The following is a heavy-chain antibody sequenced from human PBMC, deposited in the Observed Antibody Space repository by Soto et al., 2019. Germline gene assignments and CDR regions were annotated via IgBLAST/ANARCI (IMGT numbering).Heavy chain of an antibody. D-gene: IGHD6-19*01. Sequence: QVQLVESGGGVVQPGRSLRLSCAASGFTFSSYGMHWVRQAPGKGLEWVAVIWYDGSNKYYADSVKGRFTISRDNSKNTLYLRMNRLRAEDTAVYYCARDPTVAGTLYFFDYWGQGTLVTVSS. CDR3: ARDPTVAGTLYFFDY. V-gene: IGHV3-33*01. CDR1: GFTFSSYG. J-gene: IGHJ4*02. CDR2: IWYDGSNK.